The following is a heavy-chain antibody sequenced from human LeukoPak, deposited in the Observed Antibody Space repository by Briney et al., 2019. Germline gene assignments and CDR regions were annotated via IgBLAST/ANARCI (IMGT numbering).Heavy chain of an antibody. Sequence: GGSLRLSCAASGFTLSNYWMSWVRQAPGKGLVWVSRINPDGSYTAYADSVKGRFTISRDNAKNALYLQMNTLGAEDTAVYYCASLTVGATGHCWGQGTLVTVSS. CDR1: GFTLSNYW. J-gene: IGHJ4*02. CDR3: ASLTVGATGHC. D-gene: IGHD1-26*01. V-gene: IGHV3-74*01. CDR2: INPDGSYT.